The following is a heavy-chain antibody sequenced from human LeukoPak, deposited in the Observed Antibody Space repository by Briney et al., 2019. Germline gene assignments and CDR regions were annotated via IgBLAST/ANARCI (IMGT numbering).Heavy chain of an antibody. CDR3: ARNVGRIAAAGHAFDI. CDR1: GGSISSYY. D-gene: IGHD6-13*01. J-gene: IGHJ3*02. V-gene: IGHV4-59*01. Sequence: SETLSLTCTVSGGSISSYYWSWIRQPPGKGLEWIGYIYYSGSTNYNPSLKSRVTISVDTSKNQFSLKLSSVTAADTAVYYCARNVGRIAAAGHAFDIWGQGTMVTVSS. CDR2: IYYSGST.